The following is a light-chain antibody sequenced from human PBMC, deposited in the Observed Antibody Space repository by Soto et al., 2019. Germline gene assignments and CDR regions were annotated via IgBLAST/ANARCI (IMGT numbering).Light chain of an antibody. CDR2: DVS. Sequence: QSALTQPRSVSGSPGQSVTISCTGTSSDVGGYNYVSWYQQHPGKAPKLMIYDVSKRPSGVPDCFSGSKSGNTASLTISRLQAEDEADYYCCSYAGSYTYVFGTGTKVTVL. V-gene: IGLV2-11*01. CDR3: CSYAGSYTYV. CDR1: SSDVGGYNY. J-gene: IGLJ1*01.